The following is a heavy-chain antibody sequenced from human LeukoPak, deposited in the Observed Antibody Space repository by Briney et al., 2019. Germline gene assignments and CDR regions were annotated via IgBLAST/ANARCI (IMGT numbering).Heavy chain of an antibody. CDR2: IYYSGST. CDR3: ARGNPPSSSWLRGRYYGMDV. Sequence: SETLSLTCTVSGGSISSSSYYWGWIRQPPGKGLEWIGSIYYSGSTYYNPSLKSRVTISVDTSKNQFSLKLSSVTAADTAVYYCARGNPPSSSWLRGRYYGMDVWGQGTTVTVSS. J-gene: IGHJ6*02. V-gene: IGHV4-39*07. D-gene: IGHD6-13*01. CDR1: GGSISSSSYY.